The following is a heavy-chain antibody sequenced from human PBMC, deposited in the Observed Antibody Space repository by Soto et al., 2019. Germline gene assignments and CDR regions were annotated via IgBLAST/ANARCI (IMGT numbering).Heavy chain of an antibody. Sequence: GGSKRDSKGAAGGKIGNYAGILVRQNQGKGLEWVSAISGSGGSTYYADSVKDRFTISRDNSKNTLYLQMNSLRAEDTAVYSCANRHIVVVVAADYRGQGTLVTVSS. V-gene: IGHV3-23*01. CDR2: ISGSGGST. CDR1: GGKIGNYA. CDR3: ANRHIVVVVAADY. D-gene: IGHD2-15*01. J-gene: IGHJ4*02.